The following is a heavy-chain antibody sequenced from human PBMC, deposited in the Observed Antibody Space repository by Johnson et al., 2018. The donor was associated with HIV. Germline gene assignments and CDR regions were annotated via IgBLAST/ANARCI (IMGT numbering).Heavy chain of an antibody. V-gene: IGHV3-15*01. CDR3: AKGSQLAHAFYI. D-gene: IGHD6-13*01. CDR1: GFTFSNAW. CDR2: IKRKIDGGTT. Sequence: EVQLVESGGGLVQPGGSLRLSCAASGFTFSNAWMSWVRQAPGKGLEWVGRIKRKIDGGTTDYAAPVKGRFTISRDNAKNSLYLQMNSLRAEDTAVYYCAKGSQLAHAFYIWGPGTMVTVSS. J-gene: IGHJ3*02.